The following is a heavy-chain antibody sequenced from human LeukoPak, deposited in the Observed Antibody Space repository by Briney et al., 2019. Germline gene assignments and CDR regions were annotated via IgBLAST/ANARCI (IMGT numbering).Heavy chain of an antibody. CDR1: GYTFTSYA. CDR2: INTNTGNP. Sequence: ASVKVSCKASGYTFTSYAMNWERQAPGQGLERMGWINTNTGNPTYAQGFTGRFVFSLDTSVSTAYLQISSLKAEDTAVYYCARDNGWYSRWFDPWGQGTLVTVSS. V-gene: IGHV7-4-1*02. J-gene: IGHJ5*02. CDR3: ARDNGWYSRWFDP. D-gene: IGHD6-19*01.